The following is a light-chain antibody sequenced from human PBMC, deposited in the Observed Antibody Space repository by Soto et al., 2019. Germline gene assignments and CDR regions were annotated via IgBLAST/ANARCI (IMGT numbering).Light chain of an antibody. Sequence: DIVMTQSPLSLPVTPGEPASISCRSSQSLLHSNGYSYLDWYLQKPGQSPQLLIYLGSNRASGVPDRFSGSGSGKDFTLKISRVEAEDVGIYYCMQALQTPFTFGPGTKVDIK. CDR3: MQALQTPFT. CDR1: QSLLHSNGYSY. J-gene: IGKJ3*01. CDR2: LGS. V-gene: IGKV2-28*01.